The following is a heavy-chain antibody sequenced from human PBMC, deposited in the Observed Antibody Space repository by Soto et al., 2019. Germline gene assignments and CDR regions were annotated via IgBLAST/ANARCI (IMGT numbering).Heavy chain of an antibody. CDR1: GGTFSSYA. D-gene: IGHD3-22*01. J-gene: IGHJ6*02. CDR2: IIPIFGTA. Sequence: QVQLVQSGAEVKKPGSSVKVSCKASGGTFSSYAISWVRQAPGPGLEWMGGIIPIFGTANYAQKFQGRVTITADKSTSTAYMELSSLRSEDTAVYYCARDRGSSGYYYTSLGMDVWGQGTTVTVSS. CDR3: ARDRGSSGYYYTSLGMDV. V-gene: IGHV1-69*06.